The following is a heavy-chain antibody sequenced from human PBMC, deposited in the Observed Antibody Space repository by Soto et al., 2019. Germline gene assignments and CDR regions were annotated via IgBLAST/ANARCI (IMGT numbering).Heavy chain of an antibody. Sequence: EVQLVESGGGLIQPGGSLRLSCVASGFIVSSNQMSWVRQAPGKGLEWVAVIYSGHTTYYADSVEGRFTISRDDSKNTLYLQMNSLRVEDTAVYYCGRGPSDHKLRLVEWPYGDYWGQGALVTVSS. J-gene: IGHJ4*02. CDR2: IYSGHTT. D-gene: IGHD3-3*01. CDR1: GFIVSSNQ. CDR3: GRGPSDHKLRLVEWPYGDY. V-gene: IGHV3-53*01.